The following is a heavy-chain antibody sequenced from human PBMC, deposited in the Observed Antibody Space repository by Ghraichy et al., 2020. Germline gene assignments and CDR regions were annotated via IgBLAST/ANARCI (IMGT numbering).Heavy chain of an antibody. CDR3: AKASGYYDTGAYFDF. Sequence: LTCAASGFTFTNYWMHWVRQAPGKGLVWVSRINSDGSSTSYADSVKGRFTISRDNAKNTLYLQMNSLRAEDTAVYFCAKASGYYDTGAYFDFWGQGTLVTVSS. V-gene: IGHV3-74*01. D-gene: IGHD3-16*01. CDR2: INSDGSST. CDR1: GFTFTNYW. J-gene: IGHJ5*01.